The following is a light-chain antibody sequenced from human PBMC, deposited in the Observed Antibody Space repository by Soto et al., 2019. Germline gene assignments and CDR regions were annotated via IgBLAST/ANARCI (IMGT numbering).Light chain of an antibody. CDR1: QSIRSW. Sequence: IQMTHSPSTLPASVGDRFTVTFRASQSIRSWLAWYQEKPGKAPKLLIYKASLLETGVPSRFSGSGYGTEFTLTIRSLQPDDFATYCCQHYGGMWTFGQGTKVDIK. CDR3: QHYGGMWT. V-gene: IGKV1-5*03. J-gene: IGKJ1*01. CDR2: KAS.